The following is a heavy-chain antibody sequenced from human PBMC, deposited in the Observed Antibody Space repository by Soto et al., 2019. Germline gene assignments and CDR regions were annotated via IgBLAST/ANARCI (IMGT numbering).Heavy chain of an antibody. D-gene: IGHD2-2*01. CDR2: ISGSGGST. CDR3: AKAGYCSSATCATRYYYMDV. CDR1: GFTFSSYA. V-gene: IGHV3-23*01. Sequence: GGSLRLSCAAAGFTFSSYAMGWVRQAPGKGLEWVSAISGSGGSTYYADSVKGRFTISRDNSKNTLYLQMNSLRAEDTAVYYCAKAGYCSSATCATRYYYMDVWGKGTTVTVSS. J-gene: IGHJ6*03.